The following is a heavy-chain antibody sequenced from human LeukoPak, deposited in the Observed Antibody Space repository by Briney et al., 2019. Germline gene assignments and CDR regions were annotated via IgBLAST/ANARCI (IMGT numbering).Heavy chain of an antibody. CDR3: AKDSSSSGIDY. CDR1: GFTFSSYG. CDR2: ISYDGSNK. V-gene: IGHV3-30*18. D-gene: IGHD6-13*01. J-gene: IGHJ4*02. Sequence: GGSLRLSCAASGFTFSSYGMHWVRQAPGKGLEWVAVISYDGSNKYYADSVKGRFTISRDNSKNTLYVQMNSLRAEDTAVYYCAKDSSSSGIDYWGQGTLVTVSS.